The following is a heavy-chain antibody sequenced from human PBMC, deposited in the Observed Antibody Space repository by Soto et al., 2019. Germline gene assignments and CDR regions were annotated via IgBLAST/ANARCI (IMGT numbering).Heavy chain of an antibody. Sequence: QVQLQESGPGLVKPSETLSLTCTVSGGSISSYYWSWIRQPPGKGLEWIGYIYYSGSTNYNPSLKSRVTISMDTSKNQFSLRLSSVTAADTAVYFCAREASGYAYYFDYWGQGTLVTVSS. CDR2: IYYSGST. D-gene: IGHD2-2*01. CDR3: AREASGYAYYFDY. J-gene: IGHJ4*02. CDR1: GGSISSYY. V-gene: IGHV4-59*01.